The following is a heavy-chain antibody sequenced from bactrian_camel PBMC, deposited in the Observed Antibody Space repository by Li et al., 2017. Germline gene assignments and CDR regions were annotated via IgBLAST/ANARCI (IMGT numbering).Heavy chain of an antibody. V-gene: IGHV3S40*01. CDR3: ASDWRPYCFLDDKATYTY. D-gene: IGHD3*01. J-gene: IGHJ4*01. Sequence: DVQLVESGGGTVQPGGSLRLSCVASGFEFRGMAMSWIRQAPGKGLEWVSDINSGGRIKDYASNVKGRSTISRDDAKDTLYLQMNSLKLEDTGMYYCASDWRPYCFLDDKATYTYWGQGTQVTVS. CDR1: GFEFRGMA. CDR2: INSGGRIK.